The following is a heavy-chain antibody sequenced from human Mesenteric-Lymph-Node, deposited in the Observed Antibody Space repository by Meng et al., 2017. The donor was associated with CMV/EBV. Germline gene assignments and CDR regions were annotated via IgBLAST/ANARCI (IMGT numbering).Heavy chain of an antibody. CDR1: GFTCSSYD. CDR2: IGTARDTYYP. Sequence: GGSLRLSCAASGFTCSSYDMHWVRQATGKGLEWVSAIGTARDTYYPYYPGSVKGRFTISRENAKNSLYLQMNSLRAGDTAVYYCARGGIWGSPDAFDIWGQGTMVTVSS. D-gene: IGHD2-15*01. J-gene: IGHJ3*02. CDR3: ARGGIWGSPDAFDI. V-gene: IGHV3-13*01.